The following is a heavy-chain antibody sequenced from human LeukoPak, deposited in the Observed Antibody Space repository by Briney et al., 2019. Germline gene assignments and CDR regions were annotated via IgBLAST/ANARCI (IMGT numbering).Heavy chain of an antibody. D-gene: IGHD3-3*01. CDR2: ISAYYGNT. CDR3: SRAEDYDFWSGAIYY. Sequence: ASVKVSCKASGCTFTSYGISWVRQAPGQGLEWMGGISAYYGNTNYAQKLQGRVTITTDTSTSTAYMELKSLRSDDTAGYYFSRAEDYDFWSGAIYYWGQGALVTVSS. J-gene: IGHJ4*02. V-gene: IGHV1-18*01. CDR1: GCTFTSYG.